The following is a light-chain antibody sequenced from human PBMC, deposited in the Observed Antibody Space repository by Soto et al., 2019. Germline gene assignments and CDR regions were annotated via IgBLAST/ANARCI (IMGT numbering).Light chain of an antibody. CDR1: QSVSSNY. J-gene: IGKJ1*01. Sequence: EIVLTQSPGTLSLSPGDRATLSCRASQSVSSNYLAWYQQKPGQAPRLLIYGASSRATGVPDRFTGSGSGTDFTLTISRLEPEAFVMYYCQHYGDSPRRFGQGTKVEI. CDR3: QHYGDSPRR. V-gene: IGKV3-20*01. CDR2: GAS.